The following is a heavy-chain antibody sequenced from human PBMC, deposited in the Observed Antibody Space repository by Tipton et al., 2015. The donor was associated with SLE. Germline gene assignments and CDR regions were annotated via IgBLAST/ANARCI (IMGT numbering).Heavy chain of an antibody. V-gene: IGHV3-43*01. CDR2: ISWDGGST. Sequence: SLRLSCAASGFTFDDYTMHWVRQAPGKGLEWVSLISWDGGSTYYADSVKGRFTISRDNSKNTLYLQMNSLRAEDTAVYYCAREDSGYDSYFDYWGQGTLVTVSS. CDR1: GFTFDDYT. D-gene: IGHD5-12*01. CDR3: AREDSGYDSYFDY. J-gene: IGHJ4*02.